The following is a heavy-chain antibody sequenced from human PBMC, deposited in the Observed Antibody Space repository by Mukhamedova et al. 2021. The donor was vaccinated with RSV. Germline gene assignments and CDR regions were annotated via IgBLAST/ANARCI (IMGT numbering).Heavy chain of an antibody. D-gene: IGHD6-19*01. CDR1: SYW. Sequence: SYWMHWVRQAPGKGLVWVSRINGVGSTTIYADSVKGRFTISRDNAKNTLYLQMNSLRAEDTAVYYCARGTVAGTVYFQHWGQGTL. CDR2: INGVGSTT. J-gene: IGHJ1*01. V-gene: IGHV3-74*01. CDR3: ARGTVAGTVYFQH.